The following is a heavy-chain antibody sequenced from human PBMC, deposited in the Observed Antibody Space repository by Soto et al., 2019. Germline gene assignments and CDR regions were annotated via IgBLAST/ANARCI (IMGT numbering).Heavy chain of an antibody. Sequence: SETLSLTCTVSGGSISSYYWSWVRQPPGKGLEWIGYIYYSGSTNYNPSLKSRVTISVDTSKNQFSLKLSSVTAADTAVYYCARDRGPPGWAYFDYGGQGTLVTVSS. V-gene: IGHV4-59*01. CDR1: GGSISSYY. J-gene: IGHJ4*02. CDR3: ARDRGPPGWAYFDY. D-gene: IGHD3-10*01. CDR2: IYYSGST.